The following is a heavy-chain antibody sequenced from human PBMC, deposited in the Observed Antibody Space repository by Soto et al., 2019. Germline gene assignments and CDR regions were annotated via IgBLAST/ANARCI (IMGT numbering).Heavy chain of an antibody. CDR3: ARRYGTLFDY. CDR2: IYYSGST. CDR1: GGSISSYY. V-gene: IGHV4-59*08. D-gene: IGHD4-17*01. J-gene: IGHJ4*02. Sequence: ETLSLTCTVSGGSISSYYWSWIRQPPGKGLEWIGYIYYSGSTNYNPSLKSRVTISVDTSKNQFSLKLSSVTAADTAVYYCARRYGTLFDYWGQGTLVTVSS.